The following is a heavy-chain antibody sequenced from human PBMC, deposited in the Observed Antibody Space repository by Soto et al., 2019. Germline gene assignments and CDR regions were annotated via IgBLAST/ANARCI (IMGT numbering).Heavy chain of an antibody. J-gene: IGHJ6*02. CDR2: VSGRGGST. D-gene: IGHD4-17*01. CDR3: EKDSTVTTSLYFYYYGFDV. Sequence: VQLLESGGGLVQPGGSLRLACTASGFTFNHYAMSWVRQAPGKGLEWVSAVSGRGGSTKYADSVKGRFIISRDNSNSTLYLQMDSLRGEDTAVYYCEKDSTVTTSLYFYYYGFDVWGQGTTVTVSS. CDR1: GFTFNHYA. V-gene: IGHV3-23*01.